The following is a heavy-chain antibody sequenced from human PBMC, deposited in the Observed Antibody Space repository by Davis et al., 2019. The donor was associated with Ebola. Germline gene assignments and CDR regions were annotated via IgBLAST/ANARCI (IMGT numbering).Heavy chain of an antibody. CDR3: AKDLRLTHAFDI. J-gene: IGHJ3*02. Sequence: GSLRLSCAASGFTFSSYGMHWVRQAPGKGLEWVAVISYDGSNKYYADSVKGRFTISRDNSKNTLYLQMNNLRAEDTAVYYCAKDLRLTHAFDIWGQGTMVTVSS. CDR1: GFTFSSYG. V-gene: IGHV3-30*18. CDR2: ISYDGSNK. D-gene: IGHD1-14*01.